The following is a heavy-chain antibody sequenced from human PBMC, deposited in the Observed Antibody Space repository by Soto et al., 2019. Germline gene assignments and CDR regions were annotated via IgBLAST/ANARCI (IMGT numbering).Heavy chain of an antibody. CDR1: GGSINSGGYS. CDR2: IYHTGTT. D-gene: IGHD3-22*01. J-gene: IGHJ5*02. CDR3: PRGVNYYDSSGSSGFDP. Sequence: SETLSLTCTVSGGSINSGGYSWTWIRQPPGKGLEWIGFIYHTGTTYYNPSLKSRVTISVDRSKNQFSLKLNSVTAADTAVYYCPRGVNYYDSSGSSGFDPGGKGALATVPS. V-gene: IGHV4-30-2*01.